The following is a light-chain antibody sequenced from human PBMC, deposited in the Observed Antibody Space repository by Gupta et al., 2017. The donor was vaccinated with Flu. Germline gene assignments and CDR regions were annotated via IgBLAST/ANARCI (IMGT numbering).Light chain of an antibody. V-gene: IGLV2-14*01. CDR1: SSDVGGYNY. CDR2: EVT. Sequence: SDLTQTASVSGSPGQSITIPCTGTSSDVGGYNYVSWYRQHPCTAPKLMIYEVTNRPSGVSNRFSGSKSGHTASLTISGLQAEDEADYFCGSYPTSSTWLFGGGTKLTVL. J-gene: IGLJ3*02. CDR3: GSYPTSSTWL.